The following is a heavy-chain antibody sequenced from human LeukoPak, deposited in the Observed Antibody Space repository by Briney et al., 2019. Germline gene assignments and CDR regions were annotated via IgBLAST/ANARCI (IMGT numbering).Heavy chain of an antibody. D-gene: IGHD6-19*01. CDR2: TYYRSKWYH. Sequence: SQTLSLTCAISGDTVSSNSAAWSWIRQSPSRGLEWLGRTYYRSKWYHDYAVSVRSRVSVDPDTSKNQFSLQLNSVTPEDTAVYYCARFLGIGSQRYYFDSWGQGTLVTVSS. CDR3: ARFLGIGSQRYYFDS. J-gene: IGHJ4*02. CDR1: GDTVSSNSAA. V-gene: IGHV6-1*01.